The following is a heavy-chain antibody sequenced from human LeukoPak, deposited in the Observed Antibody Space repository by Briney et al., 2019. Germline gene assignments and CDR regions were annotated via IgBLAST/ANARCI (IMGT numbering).Heavy chain of an antibody. J-gene: IGHJ4*02. Sequence: ASVKVSCKASGYTFTGYYMHWVRQAPGQGLEWMGWINPNSGGTNYAQKFQGRVTMTRDTSISTAYMELSRLRSGDTAVYYCAVESREMAGIGRVYWGQGTLVTVSS. CDR3: AVESREMAGIGRVY. CDR1: GYTFTGYY. D-gene: IGHD5-24*01. V-gene: IGHV1-2*02. CDR2: INPNSGGT.